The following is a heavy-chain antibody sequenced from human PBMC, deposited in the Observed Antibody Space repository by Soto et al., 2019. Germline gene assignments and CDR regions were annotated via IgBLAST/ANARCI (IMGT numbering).Heavy chain of an antibody. CDR1: GFTFSGYS. D-gene: IGHD6-19*01. V-gene: IGHV3-21*06. CDR3: AKLTEPGYSSIWYYFEY. J-gene: IGHJ4*02. Sequence: PVGSLRLSCVGSGFTFSGYSMAWVRQAPGRGLEWVASISSRSTNIDYADSVKGRFTISRDNAKNLVSLQMSSLRGEDTALYYCAKLTEPGYSSIWYYFEYWGQGTPVTVS. CDR2: ISSRSTNI.